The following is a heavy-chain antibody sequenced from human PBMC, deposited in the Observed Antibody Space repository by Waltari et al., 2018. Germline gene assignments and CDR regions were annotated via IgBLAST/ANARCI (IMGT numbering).Heavy chain of an antibody. CDR2: IHHFGGT. CDR1: GGSIKDYY. Sequence: QVQLQESGPGLVKPSETLSLTCNVSGGSIKDYYWSWIRQPAGKGLEWIGRIHHFGGTNYKPSLGSRVTMSLDISKNRFSLRLSSVTAADTALYFCARCRYLEEHYYMDIWGKGTTVTVSS. D-gene: IGHD3-3*01. CDR3: ARCRYLEEHYYMDI. V-gene: IGHV4-4*07. J-gene: IGHJ6*03.